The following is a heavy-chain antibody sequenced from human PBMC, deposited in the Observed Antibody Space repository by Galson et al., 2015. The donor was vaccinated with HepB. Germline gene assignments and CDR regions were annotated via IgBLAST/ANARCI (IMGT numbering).Heavy chain of an antibody. D-gene: IGHD1-26*01. J-gene: IGHJ6*02. Sequence: SVKVSCKASGYTLTDYYIHWVRQAPGQGLEWMGWINPKSGGRNYGQKFQGRVSMTWDRSISSAYMELSRLRFDDTAVYYCAREKLLREDGMDVWGQGTTVTVSS. V-gene: IGHV1-2*02. CDR2: INPKSGGR. CDR1: GYTLTDYY. CDR3: AREKLLREDGMDV.